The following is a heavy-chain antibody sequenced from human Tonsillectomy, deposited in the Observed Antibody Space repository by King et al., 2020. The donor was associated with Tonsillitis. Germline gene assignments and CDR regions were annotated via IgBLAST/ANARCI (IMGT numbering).Heavy chain of an antibody. V-gene: IGHV3-11*05. D-gene: IGHD6-19*01. Sequence: VQLVESGGGLVKPGGSLRLSCAASGFTFSDYYMSWIRQAPGKGLEWVSYIISSSSYTNYADSVKGRFTISRDNAKNSLYLQMNSLRAEDTAVYYCARDRGEQWLAANWFDPWGQGTLVTVSS. CDR1: GFTFSDYY. CDR2: IISSSSYT. CDR3: ARDRGEQWLAANWFDP. J-gene: IGHJ5*02.